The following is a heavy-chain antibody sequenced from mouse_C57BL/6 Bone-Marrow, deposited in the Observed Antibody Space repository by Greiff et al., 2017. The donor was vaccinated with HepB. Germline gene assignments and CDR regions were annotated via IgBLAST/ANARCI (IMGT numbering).Heavy chain of an antibody. CDR1: GYTFTSYW. J-gene: IGHJ1*03. CDR3: ARPRDWYFDV. Sequence: QVQLQQPGAELVKPGASVKLSCKASGYTFTSYWMHWVKQRPGQGLEWIGMIHPNSGSTNYNEKFKSKATLTVDESSSTAYMQISSLTSEDSAVYYCARPRDWYFDVWGTGTTVTVSS. V-gene: IGHV1-64*01. CDR2: IHPNSGST.